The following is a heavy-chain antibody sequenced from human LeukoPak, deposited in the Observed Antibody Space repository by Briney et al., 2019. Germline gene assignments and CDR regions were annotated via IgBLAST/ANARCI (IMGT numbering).Heavy chain of an antibody. D-gene: IGHD4-11*01. Sequence: SETLSLTCTVSGGSISSYYWSWIRQPPGKGLEWIGYIYYSGTTNYNPSLKSRVTISVDTSKNQFSLKLSSVTAADTAVYYCAAYRLPDSFDYWGQGTLVTVSS. CDR2: IYYSGTT. V-gene: IGHV4-59*12. CDR1: GGSISSYY. J-gene: IGHJ4*02. CDR3: AAYRLPDSFDY.